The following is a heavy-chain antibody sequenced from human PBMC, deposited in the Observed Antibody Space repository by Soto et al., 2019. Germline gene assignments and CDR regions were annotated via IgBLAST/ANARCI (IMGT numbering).Heavy chain of an antibody. D-gene: IGHD6-13*01. V-gene: IGHV1-69*06. J-gene: IGHJ4*02. Sequence: QVQLVQSGAEVKKPGSSVKVSCKASGGTFSSYAISWVRQAPGQGLEWMGGIIPIFGTANYAQKVQGRVTITADKSTSTAYMELSSLRSEDTAVYYCARGAGYSSSWYVRGSYYFDYWGQGTLVTVSS. CDR1: GGTFSSYA. CDR2: IIPIFGTA. CDR3: ARGAGYSSSWYVRGSYYFDY.